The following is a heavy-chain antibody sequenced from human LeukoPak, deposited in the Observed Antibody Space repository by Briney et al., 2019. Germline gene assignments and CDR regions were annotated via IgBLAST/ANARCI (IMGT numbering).Heavy chain of an antibody. CDR3: ARAHYYDSKALYDAFDI. Sequence: SVKVSCKTSGGTFNNSAISWVRQAPGQGLEWLGGIMPLFGTAGYAQKFQGRVTITKDESTRTVYLELTSLTSDDTAVYYCARAHYYDSKALYDAFDIWGQGTMVTVSS. J-gene: IGHJ3*02. V-gene: IGHV1-69*05. D-gene: IGHD3-22*01. CDR2: IMPLFGTA. CDR1: GGTFNNSA.